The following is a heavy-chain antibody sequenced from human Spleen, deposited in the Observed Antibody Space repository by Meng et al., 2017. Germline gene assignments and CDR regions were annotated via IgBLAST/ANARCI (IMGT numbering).Heavy chain of an antibody. Sequence: QVRRQDGGGGLLKPSETLSLTCAVYGGSFSGYYWSWIRQPPGKGLEWIGEINHSGSTNYNPSLKSRVTISVDTSKNQFSLKLSSVTAADTAVYYCARARQTAMVVDYWGQGTLVTVSS. CDR1: GGSFSGYY. CDR2: INHSGST. J-gene: IGHJ4*02. D-gene: IGHD5-18*01. V-gene: IGHV4-34*01. CDR3: ARARQTAMVVDY.